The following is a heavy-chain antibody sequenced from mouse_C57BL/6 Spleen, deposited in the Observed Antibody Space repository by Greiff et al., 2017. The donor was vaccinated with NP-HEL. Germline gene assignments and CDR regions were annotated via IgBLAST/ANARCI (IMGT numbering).Heavy chain of an antibody. D-gene: IGHD2-4*01. CDR2: IHPNSGST. J-gene: IGHJ4*01. Sequence: VQLQQPGAELVKPGASVKLSCKASGYTFTSYWMHWVKQRPGQGLEWIGMIHPNSGSTNYNEKFKSKATLTVDKSSSTAYMQLSSLTSEDSAVYYCAREYDYDYYYAMDYWGQGTSVTVSS. V-gene: IGHV1-64*01. CDR1: GYTFTSYW. CDR3: AREYDYDYYYAMDY.